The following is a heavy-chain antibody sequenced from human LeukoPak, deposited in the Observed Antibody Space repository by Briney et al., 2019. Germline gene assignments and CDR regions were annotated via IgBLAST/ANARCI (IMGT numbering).Heavy chain of an antibody. J-gene: IGHJ6*03. Sequence: GASVKVSCKASGYTFTGYYMHWVRQAPGQGLELMGWINPNSGGTNYAQKFQGRVTMTRDTSISTAYMELSRLRSDDTAVYYCARAKKYYYDSSGYPVYYYYMDVWGKGTTVTVSS. CDR2: INPNSGGT. V-gene: IGHV1-2*02. CDR1: GYTFTGYY. CDR3: ARAKKYYYDSSGYPVYYYYMDV. D-gene: IGHD3-22*01.